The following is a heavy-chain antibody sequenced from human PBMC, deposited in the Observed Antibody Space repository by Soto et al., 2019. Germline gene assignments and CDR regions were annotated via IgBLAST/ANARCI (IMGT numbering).Heavy chain of an antibody. D-gene: IGHD6-19*01. CDR2: ISGSGNTI. CDR1: GFTFSSYE. V-gene: IGHV3-48*03. Sequence: PGGSLSLSCAASGFTFSSYEMNWVRQAPGKGLEWVSYISGSGNTIYYADSVKGRFTISRDNAKNSLYLQMNSLRAEDTAVYYCARVKGTAVTGTPRWFDAWGQGTLVTVS. J-gene: IGHJ5*02. CDR3: ARVKGTAVTGTPRWFDA.